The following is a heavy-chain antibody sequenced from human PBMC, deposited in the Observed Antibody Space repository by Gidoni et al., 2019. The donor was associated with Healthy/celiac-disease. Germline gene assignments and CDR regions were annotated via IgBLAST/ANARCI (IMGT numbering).Heavy chain of an antibody. D-gene: IGHD3-16*01. Sequence: QVQLVESGGGVVQPGRSLRLSCAASGFTFSSYGMHWVRQAPGKGLEWVAVISYDGSNKYYADSVKGRFTISRDNSKNTLYLQMNSLRAEDTAVYYCAKLSSEAPFGGFDYWGQGTLVTVSS. CDR3: AKLSSEAPFGGFDY. J-gene: IGHJ4*02. CDR1: GFTFSSYG. V-gene: IGHV3-30*18. CDR2: ISYDGSNK.